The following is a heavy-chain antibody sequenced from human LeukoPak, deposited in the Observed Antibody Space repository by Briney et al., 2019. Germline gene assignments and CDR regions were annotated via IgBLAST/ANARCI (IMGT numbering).Heavy chain of an antibody. CDR2: VNHSGGT. J-gene: IGHJ6*03. D-gene: IGHD5-12*01. Sequence: SETLSLTCAVYGDSFSGYYWSWIRQPPGKGLEWIGEVNHSGGTNYNPSLKRRVTISVDTSKNQFSLKLSSVTAADTAVYYCAKDKHSEYSGYDGETYYYYYMDVWGKGTTVTVSS. CDR3: AKDKHSEYSGYDGETYYYYYMDV. CDR1: GDSFSGYY. V-gene: IGHV4-34*01.